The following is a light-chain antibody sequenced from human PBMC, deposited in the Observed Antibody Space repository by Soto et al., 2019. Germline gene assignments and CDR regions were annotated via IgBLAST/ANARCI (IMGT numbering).Light chain of an antibody. Sequence: IVMTQSPATLSVSPGERATISCSASKSVSSSLACYQQKPGQAPSLLIYGASTRATGIPGSFSGSRSGTGFTLTISSLQSDEFAVYYWQNYHSWPRTFVPGTKA. CDR1: KSVSSS. CDR3: QNYHSWPRT. V-gene: IGKV3-15*01. J-gene: IGKJ1*01. CDR2: GAS.